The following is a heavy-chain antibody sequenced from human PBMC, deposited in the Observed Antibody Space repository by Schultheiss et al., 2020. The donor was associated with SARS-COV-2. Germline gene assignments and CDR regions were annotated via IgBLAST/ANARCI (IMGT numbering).Heavy chain of an antibody. CDR2: IYYSGST. V-gene: IGHV4-31*03. J-gene: IGHJ6*02. CDR1: GGSVSSGSYY. Sequence: SETLSLTCTVSGGSVSSGSYYWNWIRQPPGKGLEWIGYIYYSGSTYYNPSLKSRVTISVDTSKNQFSLKLSSVTAADTAVYYCARDRRRSGYDSRVQTSYYGMDVWGQGTTVTVSS. D-gene: IGHD5-12*01. CDR3: ARDRRRSGYDSRVQTSYYGMDV.